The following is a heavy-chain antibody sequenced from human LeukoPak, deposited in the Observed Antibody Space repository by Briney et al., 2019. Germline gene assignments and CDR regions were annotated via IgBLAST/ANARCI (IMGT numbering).Heavy chain of an antibody. CDR1: GYTLTELS. Sequence: ASVKVSCKVSGYTLTELSMHWVRQAPGKGLEWMGGFDPEDGETIYAQKFQGRVTMTEDTSTDTAYTEQSSLRSEDTAVYYCATDPRGYGIFDYWGQGTLVTVSS. CDR2: FDPEDGET. V-gene: IGHV1-24*01. J-gene: IGHJ4*02. D-gene: IGHD5-12*01. CDR3: ATDPRGYGIFDY.